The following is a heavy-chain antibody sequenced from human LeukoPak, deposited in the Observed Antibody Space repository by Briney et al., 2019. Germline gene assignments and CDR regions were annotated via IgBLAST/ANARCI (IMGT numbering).Heavy chain of an antibody. J-gene: IGHJ5*02. CDR1: GGSITSGSGRIS. V-gene: IGHV4-30-2*01. Sequence: SETLSLTCAVSGGSITSGSGRISWSWVRQPPGKGLEWIGYSYHGGSTHYNPSLKSRVTISVDRSKNQFSLKLNSVTAADTAVYYCARVVVDVTRRFDPWGQGTLVTVSS. CDR3: ARVVVDVTRRFDP. CDR2: SYHGGST. D-gene: IGHD2-15*01.